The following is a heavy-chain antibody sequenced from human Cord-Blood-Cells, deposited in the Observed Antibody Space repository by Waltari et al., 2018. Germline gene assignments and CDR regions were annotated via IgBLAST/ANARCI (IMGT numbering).Heavy chain of an antibody. CDR3: AGENSSSSVAFDI. Sequence: QVQLQESGPGLVKPSQTLSLTCTVSGGSIRSGGYYWSWTRQHPGKGLEWIGYIYYSGSTYYNPSLKSRVTISVDTSKNQFSLKLSSVTAADTAVYYCAGENSSSSVAFDIWGQGTMVTVSS. V-gene: IGHV4-31*03. J-gene: IGHJ3*02. CDR2: IYYSGST. CDR1: GGSIRSGGYY. D-gene: IGHD6-6*01.